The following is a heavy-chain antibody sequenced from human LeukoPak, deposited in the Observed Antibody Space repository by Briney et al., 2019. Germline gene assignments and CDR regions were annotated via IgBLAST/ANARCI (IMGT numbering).Heavy chain of an antibody. CDR3: ATNKDWAEAD. Sequence: SETLSLTCSVSDGSIRTYYWSWIRQSPGQGLEWIGNIYYRGDINYNPSLKSRVIISIDTSKDQFSLKVTSLTAADTAVYYCATNKDWAEADWGQGTLVIVSS. CDR2: IYYRGDI. V-gene: IGHV4-59*03. CDR1: DGSIRTYY. D-gene: IGHD3/OR15-3a*01. J-gene: IGHJ4*02.